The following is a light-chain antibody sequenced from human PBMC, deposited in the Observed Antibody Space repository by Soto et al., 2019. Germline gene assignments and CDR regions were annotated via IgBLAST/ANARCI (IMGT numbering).Light chain of an antibody. CDR2: VKSDGSH. CDR1: SGHSSYA. V-gene: IGLV4-69*01. J-gene: IGLJ7*01. CDR3: QAWGTSAV. Sequence: QLVLTQSPSASASLGASVKLTCTLSSGHSSYAIAWYQQQPEKGPRFLMKVKSDGSHNKGDGIPDRFSGSSSGAERHLTISSLQSEDEGDYYCQAWGTSAVFGGGTQLIVL.